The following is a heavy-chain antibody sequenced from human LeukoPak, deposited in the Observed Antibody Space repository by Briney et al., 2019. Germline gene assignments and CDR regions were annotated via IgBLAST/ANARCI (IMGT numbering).Heavy chain of an antibody. Sequence: SVKVSCKASGGTFSSYAISWVRQAPGQGLEWMGGIIPIFGTANYAQKFQGRVTMTRDMSTSTVYMELSSLRSEDTAVYYCARSQWELDAFDIWGQGTMVTVSS. J-gene: IGHJ3*02. CDR2: IIPIFGTA. CDR3: ARSQWELDAFDI. V-gene: IGHV1-69*05. CDR1: GGTFSSYA. D-gene: IGHD1-26*01.